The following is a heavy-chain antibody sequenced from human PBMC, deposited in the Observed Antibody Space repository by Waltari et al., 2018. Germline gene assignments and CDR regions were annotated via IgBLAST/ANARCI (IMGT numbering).Heavy chain of an antibody. CDR3: ARVGPNTYGAPQDAFDI. J-gene: IGHJ3*02. CDR1: GDSVSSNSAA. V-gene: IGHV6-1*01. D-gene: IGHD4-17*01. CDR2: AYYRSKWYN. Sequence: QVQLQQSGPGLVKPSQTLSLTCAISGDSVSSNSAAWNWIRQSPSRGLEWLGRAYYRSKWYNDYAVSVKSRITINPDTSKNQFSLQLNSVTPEDTAVYYCARVGPNTYGAPQDAFDIWGQGTMVTVSS.